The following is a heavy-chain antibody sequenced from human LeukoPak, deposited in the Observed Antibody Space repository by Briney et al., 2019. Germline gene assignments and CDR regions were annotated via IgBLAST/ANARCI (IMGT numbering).Heavy chain of an antibody. CDR3: ARSDDRVFGVVRHAFDI. CDR2: IYTSGST. D-gene: IGHD3-3*01. J-gene: IGHJ3*02. V-gene: IGHV4-4*07. Sequence: SETLSLTCTVSGGSISSYYWSWIRQPAGKGLEWIGRIYTSGSTNYNPSLKSRVTMSVDTSKNQFSLKLSSVTAADTAVYYCARSDDRVFGVVRHAFDIWGQGTMVTVSS. CDR1: GGSISSYY.